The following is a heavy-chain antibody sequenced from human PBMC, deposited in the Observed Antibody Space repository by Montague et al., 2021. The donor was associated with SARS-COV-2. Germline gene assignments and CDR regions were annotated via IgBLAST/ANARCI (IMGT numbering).Heavy chain of an antibody. CDR3: ARIFDSSWPTFDY. D-gene: IGHD6-13*01. CDR1: GFSLSTSGMC. CDR2: IDWDDDK. V-gene: IGHV2-70*01. J-gene: IGHJ4*02. Sequence: PALVKPTQTLTLTCTFSGFSLSTSGMCVSWIRQPPGKALEWLALIDWDDDKYYSTSLKTRLTISKDTSKNQVVLTMTSMDPVDTATYHCARIFDSSWPTFDYWGQGTLVTVSS.